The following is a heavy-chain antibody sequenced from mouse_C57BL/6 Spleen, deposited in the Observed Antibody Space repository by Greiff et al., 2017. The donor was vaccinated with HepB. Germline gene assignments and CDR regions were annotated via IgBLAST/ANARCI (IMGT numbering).Heavy chain of an antibody. Sequence: EVKLEESGPGLVKPSQSLSLTCTVTGYSITSGYGWNWIRQFPGNKLEWMGYISYSGSTNYNPSLKSRISITRDTSKNQFCLQLNSVTTEDTATYYCARTARIKYWGQGTTLTVSS. CDR2: ISYSGST. CDR1: GYSITSGYG. D-gene: IGHD1-2*01. CDR3: ARTARIKY. J-gene: IGHJ2*01. V-gene: IGHV3-2*02.